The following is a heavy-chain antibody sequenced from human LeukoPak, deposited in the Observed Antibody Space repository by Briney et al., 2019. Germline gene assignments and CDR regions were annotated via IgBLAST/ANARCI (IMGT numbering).Heavy chain of an antibody. CDR3: ARQQEVTSDSYYYAFDV. CDR1: VYTFTSHL. Sequence: ASVKVSCKASVYTFTSHLVHWVRQAPGQGLEWMGVFHPGGDSMTYSQKFQGRVTLTRDTSSSTAYMDLRGLRSEDTAVYFCARQQEVTSDSYYYAFDVWGQGTTVTVSS. V-gene: IGHV1-46*01. J-gene: IGHJ6*02. D-gene: IGHD4-23*01. CDR2: FHPGGDSM.